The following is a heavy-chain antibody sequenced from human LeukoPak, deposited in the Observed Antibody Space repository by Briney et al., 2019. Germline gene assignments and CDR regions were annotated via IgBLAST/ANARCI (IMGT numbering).Heavy chain of an antibody. CDR1: GYTCTGYD. V-gene: IGHV1-2*02. CDR2: INPNSGGT. CDR3: ARGANIANIYDF. D-gene: IGHD5-12*01. J-gene: IGHJ4*02. Sequence: ASVKVSCKASGYTCTGYDMHWVRQAPGQGLEWMGWINPNSGGTNYAQKFQDRVTMTGDTSINTAYMELSRLTSDDTAVYYCARGANIANIYDFWGLGTLDTVSS.